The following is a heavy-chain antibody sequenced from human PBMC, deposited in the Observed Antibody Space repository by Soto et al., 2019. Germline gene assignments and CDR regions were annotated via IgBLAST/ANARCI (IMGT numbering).Heavy chain of an antibody. V-gene: IGHV4-4*02. Sequence: SETLSLTCTVSGGSISSSNWWSWVRQPPGKGLEWIGEIYHSGSTNYNPSLKSRVTISVDKSKNQFSLKLSSVTAADTAVYYCARDSWFGEDYYYGMDVWGQGTTVTVSS. J-gene: IGHJ6*02. D-gene: IGHD3-10*01. CDR3: ARDSWFGEDYYYGMDV. CDR1: GGSISSSNW. CDR2: IYHSGST.